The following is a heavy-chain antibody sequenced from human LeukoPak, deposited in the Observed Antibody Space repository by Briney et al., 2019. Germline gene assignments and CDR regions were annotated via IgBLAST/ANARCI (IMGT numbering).Heavy chain of an antibody. D-gene: IGHD6-13*01. V-gene: IGHV3-66*01. CDR3: AREYSNSWTVFDY. Sequence: PGGSLRPSSAASGFTVSSNFMSWVRQAPGRGLEWVSVIYSGGSTYYADSVKGRFTISRDNSKNTLYLQMNSLRAEDTAVYYCAREYSNSWTVFDYWGQGTLVTVSS. CDR1: GFTVSSNF. J-gene: IGHJ4*02. CDR2: IYSGGST.